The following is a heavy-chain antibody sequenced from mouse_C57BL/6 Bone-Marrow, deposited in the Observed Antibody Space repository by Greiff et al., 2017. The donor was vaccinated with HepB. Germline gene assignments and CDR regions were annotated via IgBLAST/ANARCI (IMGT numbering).Heavy chain of an antibody. V-gene: IGHV1-82*01. D-gene: IGHD2-3*01. Sequence: VKLMESGPELVKPGASVKISCKASGYAFSSSWMNWVKQRPGKGLEWIGRIYPGDGDTNYNGKFKGKATLTADKSSSTAYMQLSSLTSEDSAVYFCAGWLLNPYWYFDVWGTGTTVTVSS. CDR1: GYAFSSSW. CDR2: IYPGDGDT. CDR3: AGWLLNPYWYFDV. J-gene: IGHJ1*03.